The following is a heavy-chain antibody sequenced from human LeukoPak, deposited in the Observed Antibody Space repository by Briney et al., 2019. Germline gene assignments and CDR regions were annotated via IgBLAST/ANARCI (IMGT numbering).Heavy chain of an antibody. D-gene: IGHD3-3*01. J-gene: IGHJ4*02. CDR3: AGGNFWSGYWIDY. CDR2: IGTKVYGGTT. Sequence: PGGSLRLSCTGSGLTFADYALTWVRQAPGKGLEWVGFIGTKVYGGTTEYAASVKGRFTISRDDSKSIVYLHMNSLKTDDTVVYYCAGGNFWSGYWIDYWGQGTLLTVST. V-gene: IGHV3-49*04. CDR1: GLTFADYA.